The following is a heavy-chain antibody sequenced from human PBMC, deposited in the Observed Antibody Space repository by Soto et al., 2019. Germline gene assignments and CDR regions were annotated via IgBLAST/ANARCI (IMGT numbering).Heavy chain of an antibody. Sequence: SETLSLRWSVSCGPFSGGGYYWSWMRQERGNGVEWLGYIPQNEDSSYNPSLKTRVTISADTSKSQFSLKLISATAGDTAVYYCARGESTVPSVFDYWGQGMLVTVSS. CDR3: ARGESTVPSVFDY. V-gene: IGHV4-31*02. J-gene: IGHJ4*02. CDR2: IPQNEDS. D-gene: IGHD4-17*01. CDR1: CGPFSGGGYY.